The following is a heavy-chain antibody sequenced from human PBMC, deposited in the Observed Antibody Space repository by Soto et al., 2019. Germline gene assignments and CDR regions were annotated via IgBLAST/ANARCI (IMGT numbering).Heavy chain of an antibody. CDR3: AREDYYGSGSSFDAFDI. V-gene: IGHV6-1*01. CDR2: TYYRSKWYN. D-gene: IGHD3-10*01. CDR1: GDSVSSNSAA. J-gene: IGHJ3*02. Sequence: SQTLSLTCAISGDSVSSNSAAWNWIRQSPSRGLEWLGRTYYRSKWYNDYAVSVKSRITINPDTSKNQFPLQLNSVTPEDTAVYYCAREDYYGSGSSFDAFDIWGQGTMVTVSS.